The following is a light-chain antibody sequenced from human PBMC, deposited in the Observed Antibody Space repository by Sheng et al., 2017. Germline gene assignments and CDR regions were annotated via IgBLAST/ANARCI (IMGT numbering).Light chain of an antibody. Sequence: EVVMTQSPATLSVSPGERATLSCRASQSVSSNLAWYQQKPGQAPRLLIHAASSRAAGIPDRFSGSGSGTDFTLTISRLEPEDFAVYFCQQYGRSPFNFGQGTKVEIK. V-gene: IGKV3-20*01. J-gene: IGKJ2*01. CDR1: QSVSSN. CDR3: QQYGRSPFN. CDR2: AAS.